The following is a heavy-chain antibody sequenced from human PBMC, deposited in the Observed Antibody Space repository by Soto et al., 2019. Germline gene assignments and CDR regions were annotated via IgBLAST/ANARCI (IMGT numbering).Heavy chain of an antibody. J-gene: IGHJ4*02. Sequence: QLQLQESGSGLVKPSQTLSLTCAVSGGSISSGGYSWSWIRQPPGKGREWIGYIYHSGSTYYNPSLNSPVTIAVDRSKNQFSPKLSSVTAANTAVYYCAIENNVFPGVYFDYWGQGTLVTVSS. D-gene: IGHD2-21*01. CDR3: AIENNVFPGVYFDY. CDR1: GGSISSGGYS. V-gene: IGHV4-30-2*01. CDR2: IYHSGST.